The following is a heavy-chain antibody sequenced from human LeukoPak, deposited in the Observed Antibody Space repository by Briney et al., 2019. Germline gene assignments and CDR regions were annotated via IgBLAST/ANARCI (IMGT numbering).Heavy chain of an antibody. CDR3: ARHMRGRYCSSTSCYTIPPLDY. V-gene: IGHV4-39*01. CDR1: GGSISSSSYY. CDR2: IYYSGST. D-gene: IGHD2-2*02. Sequence: KPSETLSLTCTVSGGSISSSSYYWGWIRQPPGKGLEWIGSIYYSGSTYYNPPLKSRVTISVDTSKNQFSLKLSSVTAADTAVYYCARHMRGRYCSSTSCYTIPPLDYWGQGTLVTVSS. J-gene: IGHJ4*02.